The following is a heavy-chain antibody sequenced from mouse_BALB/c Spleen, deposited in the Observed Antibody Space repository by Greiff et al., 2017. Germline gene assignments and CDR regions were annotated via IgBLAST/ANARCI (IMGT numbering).Heavy chain of an antibody. CDR3: ARDYGSSWRYFDV. CDR1: GFTFSSFG. D-gene: IGHD1-1*01. Sequence: DVMLVESGGGLVQPGGSRKLSCAASGFTFSSFGMHWVRQAPEKGLEWVAYISSGSSTIYYADTVKGRFTISRDNPKNTLFLQMTSLRSEDTAMYYCARDYGSSWRYFDVWGAGTTVTVSS. V-gene: IGHV5-17*02. J-gene: IGHJ1*01. CDR2: ISSGSSTI.